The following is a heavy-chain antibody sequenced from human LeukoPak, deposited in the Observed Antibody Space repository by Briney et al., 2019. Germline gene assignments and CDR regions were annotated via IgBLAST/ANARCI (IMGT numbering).Heavy chain of an antibody. Sequence: PSETLSLTCTVSGGSMSSGSYYWSWIRQPAGKGLEWIGRIYTSGSTNYNPSLKSRVTISVDTSKNQFSLKLSSVTAADTAVYYCARASIVVVPAAITYYYYYMDVWGKGTTVTVSS. J-gene: IGHJ6*03. CDR3: ARASIVVVPAAITYYYYYMDV. CDR1: GGSMSSGSYY. D-gene: IGHD2-2*02. CDR2: IYTSGST. V-gene: IGHV4-61*02.